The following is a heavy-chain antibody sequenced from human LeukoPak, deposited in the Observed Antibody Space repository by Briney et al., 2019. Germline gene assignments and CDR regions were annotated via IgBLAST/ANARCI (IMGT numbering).Heavy chain of an antibody. Sequence: PGGSLRLSCETSGFPFSAYDMHWVRQAPGKGLEWVSAFGSAGDTYYPGAARGRLTISRDYAKNSLYLQMNSLRTGDTAVYFCVRGALPGDNWYFDLWGRGTLVTVAS. V-gene: IGHV3-13*01. CDR2: FGSAGDT. CDR3: VRGALPGDNWYFDL. J-gene: IGHJ2*01. CDR1: GFPFSAYD.